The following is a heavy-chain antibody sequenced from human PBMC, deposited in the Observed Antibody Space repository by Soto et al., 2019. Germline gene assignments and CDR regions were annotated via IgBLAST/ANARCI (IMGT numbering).Heavy chain of an antibody. Sequence: GGSLRLSCAASGFTFSSYAMSWVRQAPGKGLEWVSAISGSGGSTYYADSVKGRFTISRDNSKNTLYLQMNSLRAEDTAVYYCATPDPYGSGNYYYYYMDVWGKGTTVTVSS. CDR2: ISGSGGST. CDR3: ATPDPYGSGNYYYYYMDV. CDR1: GFTFSSYA. J-gene: IGHJ6*03. D-gene: IGHD3-10*01. V-gene: IGHV3-23*01.